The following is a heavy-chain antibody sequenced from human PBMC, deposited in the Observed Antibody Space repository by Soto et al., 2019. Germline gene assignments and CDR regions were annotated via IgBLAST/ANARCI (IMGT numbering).Heavy chain of an antibody. CDR1: GFTFSSYE. CDR3: ARDKMVTYNYYGMDV. CDR2: ISSSSNTI. J-gene: IGHJ6*02. D-gene: IGHD2-15*01. Sequence: GGSLRLSCAASGFTFSSYEMNWVRQAPGRGLEWVSYISSSSNTIYYADSVKGRFTISRDNAKNSLYLQMNSLRAEDTAVYYCARDKMVTYNYYGMDVWGQGTMVTVS. V-gene: IGHV3-48*03.